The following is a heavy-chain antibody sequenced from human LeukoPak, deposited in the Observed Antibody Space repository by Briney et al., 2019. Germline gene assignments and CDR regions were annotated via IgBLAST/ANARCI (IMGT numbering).Heavy chain of an antibody. Sequence: GGSLRLSRAASGFTFRKYGMHWVRQATGKGLEWVAFIWSDGNNRFYADSVKGRFTISRDNSKNMLYLQMDTLRAEDTALYYCAKDPGASVSGFYMDVWGKGTTVIVSS. D-gene: IGHD2-8*02. CDR3: AKDPGASVSGFYMDV. J-gene: IGHJ6*03. V-gene: IGHV3-30*02. CDR2: IWSDGNNR. CDR1: GFTFRKYG.